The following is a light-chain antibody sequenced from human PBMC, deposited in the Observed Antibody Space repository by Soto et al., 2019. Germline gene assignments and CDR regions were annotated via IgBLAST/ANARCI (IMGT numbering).Light chain of an antibody. J-gene: IGKJ5*01. CDR3: QQGGNWPLT. V-gene: IGKV3-11*01. CDR1: QSVSSH. CDR2: DAS. Sequence: EIGLKPSPATLSLAPGEGAPVSCRASQSVSSHLAWYQQKRGQAPRLLIYDASSRASGIPARFSGSGSGTDFTLTISYLEPEDFAVYYCQQGGNWPLTFGQGTRLEI.